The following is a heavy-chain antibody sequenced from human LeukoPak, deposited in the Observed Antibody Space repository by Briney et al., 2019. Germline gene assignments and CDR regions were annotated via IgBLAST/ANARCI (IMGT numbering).Heavy chain of an antibody. J-gene: IGHJ4*02. CDR1: RFSFSTYP. CDR3: ASSFITGDDY. V-gene: IGHV3-21*01. Sequence: GGSLRLSCEASRFSFSTYPMGWVRRAPGKGLEWVSSITSTSSSTYYADSVKGRFTISRDNAKNSLYLQMNSLRAEDTAVYYCASSFITGDDYWGQGTLVTVSS. D-gene: IGHD1-20*01. CDR2: ITSTSSST.